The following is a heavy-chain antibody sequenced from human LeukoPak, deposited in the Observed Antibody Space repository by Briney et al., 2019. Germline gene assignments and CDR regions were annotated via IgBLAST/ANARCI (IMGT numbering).Heavy chain of an antibody. CDR1: GFTFSSYS. J-gene: IGHJ4*02. V-gene: IGHV3-21*01. CDR3: ARLLSSYYFDY. Sequence: PGGSLRLSCAASGFTFSSYSMNWVRQAPGKGLEWVSSISSSSSYIYYADSVKGRFTISRDNAKNSLYLQVNSLRAEDTAVYYCARLLSSYYFDYWGQGTLVTVSS. CDR2: ISSSSSYI. D-gene: IGHD6-19*01.